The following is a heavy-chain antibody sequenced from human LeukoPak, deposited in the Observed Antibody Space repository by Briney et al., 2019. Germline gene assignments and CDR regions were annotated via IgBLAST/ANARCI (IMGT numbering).Heavy chain of an antibody. CDR3: AKRGVVIRVILVGFHKEAYYFDS. V-gene: IGHV3-7*03. D-gene: IGHD3-22*01. CDR2: IKQDGSEK. Sequence: GGSLRLSCAASGLTFSSYWMSWVRQAPGKGLEWVANIKQDGSEKCYVDSVKGRFTISRDNAKNTLYLQMNSLRAEDTAVYFCAKRGVVIRVILVGFHKEAYYFDSWGQGALVTVSS. J-gene: IGHJ4*02. CDR1: GLTFSSYW.